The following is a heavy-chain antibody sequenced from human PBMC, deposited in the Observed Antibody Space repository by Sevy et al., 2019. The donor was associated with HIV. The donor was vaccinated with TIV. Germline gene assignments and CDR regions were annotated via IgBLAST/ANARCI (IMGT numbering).Heavy chain of an antibody. CDR3: ARAQQVTMLVVIGGLYFDF. CDR2: IKQDMSEK. D-gene: IGHD3-22*01. Sequence: GGSLRLSCAASGFTFSSYWMTWVRQAPGKGLEWVANIKQDMSEKYYADSVKGRFTISRYNARNSLYLQMESLRAEDTAVYYCARAQQVTMLVVIGGLYFDFWGQGTLVTVSS. CDR1: GFTFSSYW. V-gene: IGHV3-7*01. J-gene: IGHJ4*02.